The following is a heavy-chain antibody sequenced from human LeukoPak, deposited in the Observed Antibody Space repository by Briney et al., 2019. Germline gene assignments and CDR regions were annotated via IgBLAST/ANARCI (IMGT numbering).Heavy chain of an antibody. D-gene: IGHD3-22*01. V-gene: IGHV1-18*01. Sequence: GASVKVSCKASGYTFTSYGISWVRQAPGQGLEWMGWISAYNGNTNYAQKLQGRVTMTTDTSTSTAYMELRSLRSDDTAVYYCVRDSSGYYSTGVWDYWGQGTLVTVSS. J-gene: IGHJ4*02. CDR2: ISAYNGNT. CDR3: VRDSSGYYSTGVWDY. CDR1: GYTFTSYG.